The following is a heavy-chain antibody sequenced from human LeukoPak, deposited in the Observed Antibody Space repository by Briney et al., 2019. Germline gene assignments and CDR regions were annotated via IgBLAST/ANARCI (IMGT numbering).Heavy chain of an antibody. V-gene: IGHV3-23*01. J-gene: IGHJ4*02. CDR3: AKTPVSGWYVEYYFDY. CDR1: GFTFSSYA. CDR2: ISGSGGST. Sequence: GGSLRLSCAASGFTFSSYAMSWVRQAPGKGLEWVSAISGSGGSTYYADPVKGRFTISRDNSKNTLYLQMNSLRAEDTAVYYCAKTPVSGWYVEYYFDYWGQGTLVTVSS. D-gene: IGHD6-19*01.